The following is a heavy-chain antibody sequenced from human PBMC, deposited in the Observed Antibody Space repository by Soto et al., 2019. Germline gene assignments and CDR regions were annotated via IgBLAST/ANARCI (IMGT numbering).Heavy chain of an antibody. V-gene: IGHV4-39*01. D-gene: IGHD3-3*01. CDR1: GVSIISTIYY. J-gene: IGHJ6*03. Sequence: SDTLSLNCIISGVSIISTIYYSGCIRQPPGKGLEWIGSIYYSGSTYYNPSLKSRVTISVDTSKNQFSLKLSSVTAADTAVYYCARTYDFWSGYYVWGKGTTVT. CDR3: ARTYDFWSGYYV. CDR2: IYYSGST.